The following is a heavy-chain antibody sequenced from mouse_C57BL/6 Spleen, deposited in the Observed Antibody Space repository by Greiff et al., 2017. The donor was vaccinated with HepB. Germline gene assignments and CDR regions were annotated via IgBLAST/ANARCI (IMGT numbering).Heavy chain of an antibody. Sequence: EVQLQESGPGLVKPSQSLSLTCSVTGYSITSGYYWNWIRQFPGNKLEWMGYISYDGSNNYNQSLKNRISITRDTSKNQFFLKLNSVTTEDTATYYCARGETPRAFADWGQGTLVTVSA. CDR3: ARGETPRAFAD. V-gene: IGHV3-6*01. CDR2: ISYDGSN. CDR1: GYSITSGYY. J-gene: IGHJ3*01. D-gene: IGHD3-3*01.